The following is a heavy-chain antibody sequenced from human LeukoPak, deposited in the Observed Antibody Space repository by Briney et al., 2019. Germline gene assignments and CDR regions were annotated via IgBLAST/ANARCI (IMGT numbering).Heavy chain of an antibody. J-gene: IGHJ4*02. CDR1: GFTFNNYA. CDR2: ISGSGGTT. Sequence: GGSLRLSCAASGFTFNNYAMSWVRQAPGKGLEWVSAISGSGGTTYYADSVKGRFTFSRDNSKNTLYLQMNSLRAEDTAVYFCAKDGYPGEPLREPFDYWGQGTLVTVSS. V-gene: IGHV3-23*01. D-gene: IGHD1-14*01. CDR3: AKDGYPGEPLREPFDY.